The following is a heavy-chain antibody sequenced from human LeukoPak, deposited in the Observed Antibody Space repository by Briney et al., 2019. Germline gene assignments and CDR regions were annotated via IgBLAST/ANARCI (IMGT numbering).Heavy chain of an antibody. D-gene: IGHD4-17*01. V-gene: IGHV5-51*01. CDR3: ARQPTHDYGDFGFRLCSFDI. CDR1: GYSFTSYW. J-gene: IGHJ3*02. CDR2: IFPGDSDT. Sequence: GESLKISCKGSGYSFTSYWIAWVRQMPGKGLEWMGIIFPGDSDTRYSPSFQGQVTISADKSISTAYLQWSSLKASDTAMYYCARQPTHDYGDFGFRLCSFDIWGQGTMVTVSS.